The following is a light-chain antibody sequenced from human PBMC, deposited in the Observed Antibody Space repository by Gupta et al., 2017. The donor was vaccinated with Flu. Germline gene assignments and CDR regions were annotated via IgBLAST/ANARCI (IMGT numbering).Light chain of an antibody. CDR2: DLAYSNK. Sequence: QPVLTQPSSHSASSGASVRLTCMLSSGFSVGDFWIRWYQQKPGNPPRYILEDLAYSNKGQGSGVPSRFSGSNDEYETAGILRISGLEAEEESYYDCDTWHSNSLFGTGTKVTVL. CDR3: DTWHSNSL. V-gene: IGLV5-52*01. J-gene: IGLJ1*01. CDR1: SGFSVGDFW.